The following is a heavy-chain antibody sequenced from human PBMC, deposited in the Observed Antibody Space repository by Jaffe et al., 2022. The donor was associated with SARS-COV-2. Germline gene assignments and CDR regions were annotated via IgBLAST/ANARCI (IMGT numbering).Heavy chain of an antibody. D-gene: IGHD3-10*01. CDR3: ARDRLSRGVDH. J-gene: IGHJ4*02. V-gene: IGHV3-30*03. CDR1: GFYFSSYG. Sequence: QVHLEESGGGVVQPGSSLRLSCAASGFYFSSYGMNWVRQAPGKGLQWVAGTSFDGSTTYYEDSVKGRFSVLRDNSKNTVYLQMNSLRPDDTAVYYCARDRLSRGVDHWGQGALVTVSS. CDR2: TSFDGSTT.